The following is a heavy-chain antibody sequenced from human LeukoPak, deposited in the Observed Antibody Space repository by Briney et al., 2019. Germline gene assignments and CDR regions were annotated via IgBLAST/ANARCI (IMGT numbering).Heavy chain of an antibody. V-gene: IGHV1-2*02. CDR2: INPNSGVT. J-gene: IGHJ4*02. CDR1: GYTFAGKY. CDR3: ARDASGLGDY. D-gene: IGHD3/OR15-3a*01. Sequence: ASVKVSCKASGYTFAGKYMHWVRRAPGQGLEYLGRINPNSGVTNYAHKFQGRVTLTRDTSISTAYMELTRLTSDDTAVYYCARDASGLGDYWGQGTLVIVSS.